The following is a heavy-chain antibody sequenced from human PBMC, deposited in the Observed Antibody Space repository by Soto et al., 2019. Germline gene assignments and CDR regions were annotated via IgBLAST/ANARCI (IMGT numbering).Heavy chain of an antibody. Sequence: EVQLVESGGGLVKPGGSLRVSCEASGFTFNNAWMSWVRQAPGKGLEWVGRIKSKTDGGTTDYAAPVKGRFIISRDDSKNTLYLQMNSLKTEDTAVYYCTTEGHLGWSYYYYGMDVWGQGTTVTVSS. CDR2: IKSKTDGGTT. V-gene: IGHV3-15*01. CDR3: TTEGHLGWSYYYYGMDV. D-gene: IGHD1-26*01. J-gene: IGHJ6*02. CDR1: GFTFNNAW.